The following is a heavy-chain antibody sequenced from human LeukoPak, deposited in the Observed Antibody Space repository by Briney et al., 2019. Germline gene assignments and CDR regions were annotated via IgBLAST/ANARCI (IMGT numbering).Heavy chain of an antibody. CDR2: ISAYNGNT. J-gene: IGHJ6*02. CDR1: GYTFTSYG. D-gene: IGHD2-2*01. CDR3: AREMEDIVVVPAALYYYYYGMDV. Sequence: GASVKVSCKASGYTFTSYGISWVRQAPGQGLEWMGWISAYNGNTNYAQKLQGRVTMTTDTSTSTAYMELRSLRSDDTAVYYCAREMEDIVVVPAALYYYYYGMDVWGQGTTVTDSS. V-gene: IGHV1-18*01.